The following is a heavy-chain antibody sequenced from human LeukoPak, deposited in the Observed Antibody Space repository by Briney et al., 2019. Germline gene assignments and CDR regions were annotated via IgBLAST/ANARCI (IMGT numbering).Heavy chain of an antibody. J-gene: IGHJ5*02. Sequence: PSETLSLTCTVSGGSISSYYWSWIRQPPGKGLEWIGYIYYSGSTNYNPSLKSRVTISVDTSKNQFSLKLSSVTAADTAVYYCARHRAPFDPWGQGTLVTVSS. CDR2: IYYSGST. V-gene: IGHV4-59*08. D-gene: IGHD3-10*01. CDR1: GGSISSYY. CDR3: ARHRAPFDP.